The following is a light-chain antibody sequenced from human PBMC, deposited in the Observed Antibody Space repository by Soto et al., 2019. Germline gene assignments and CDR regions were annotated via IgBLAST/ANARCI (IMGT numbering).Light chain of an antibody. CDR1: SSNIGAGYD. CDR2: ANN. V-gene: IGLV1-40*01. Sequence: QSVLTQPPSVSGAPGQRVTISCTGSSSNIGAGYDVYWYQQLPGTAPKLLIYANNNRPSGVPERFSGSKSGTSASLAITGRQAEDEADYYCQSYDSSLSGYVVFGGGTQLTVL. J-gene: IGLJ2*01. CDR3: QSYDSSLSGYVV.